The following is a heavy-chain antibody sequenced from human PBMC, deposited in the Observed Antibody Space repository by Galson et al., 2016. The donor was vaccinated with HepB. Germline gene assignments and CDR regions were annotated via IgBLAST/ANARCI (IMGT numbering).Heavy chain of an antibody. CDR2: ISSGSRHI. CDR1: GFAFSGSA. D-gene: IGHD5-12*01. V-gene: IGHV3-21*04. CDR3: ARDRVDIVAAPSSIRNYYGMDV. Sequence: SLRLSCAASGFAFSGSAMHWVRQAPGKGLQWVSSISSGSRHISNADSLKGRFSISRDDAKNSVFLQMNSLTVDDTAKYFCARDRVDIVAAPSSIRNYYGMDVWGQGTTVTVSS. J-gene: IGHJ6*02.